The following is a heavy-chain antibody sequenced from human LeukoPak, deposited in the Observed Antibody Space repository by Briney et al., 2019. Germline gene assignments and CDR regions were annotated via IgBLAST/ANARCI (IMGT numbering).Heavy chain of an antibody. V-gene: IGHV3-30*04. D-gene: IGHD5-24*01. CDR3: ARDLAIEMATIDY. Sequence: GGSLRLSCAASGFTFSSYAMHWVRQAPGKGLEWVAVISYDGSNKYYADSVKGRFTISRDNSKNTLYLQMNSLRAEDTAVYYCARDLAIEMATIDYWGQGTLVTVSS. CDR2: ISYDGSNK. J-gene: IGHJ4*02. CDR1: GFTFSSYA.